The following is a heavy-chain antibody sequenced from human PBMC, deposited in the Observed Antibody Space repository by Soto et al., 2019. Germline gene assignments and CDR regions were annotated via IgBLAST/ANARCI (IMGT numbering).Heavy chain of an antibody. CDR2: IYPGNSDT. Sequence: RGESLKISCQGSGYTFTTYWIGWVRQMPGKGLEWMAIIYPGNSDTRYSPSFQGQVTISADNSISTAYLQWSSLKASDSAMYYCARHFFGTYDSSGYYYSDFWGQGTLVTVSS. CDR3: ARHFFGTYDSSGYYYSDF. J-gene: IGHJ4*02. V-gene: IGHV5-51*01. D-gene: IGHD3-22*01. CDR1: GYTFTTYW.